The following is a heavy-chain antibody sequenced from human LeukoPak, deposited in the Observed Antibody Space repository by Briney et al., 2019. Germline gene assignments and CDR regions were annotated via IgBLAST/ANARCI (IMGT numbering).Heavy chain of an antibody. V-gene: IGHV4-30-4*01. CDR3: ARGIYGSVSYYNG. CDR1: GGPISSGDYY. D-gene: IGHD3-10*01. J-gene: IGHJ4*02. Sequence: SEPLSLTCTVSGGPISSGDYYWRWIRQPPEKGLEWMGYLYYCGSTYYNPSLKSRVTISVDTSKNQFSLELSSVTAPDTAVYYCARGIYGSVSYYNGWGQGTLVTVSS. CDR2: LYYCGST.